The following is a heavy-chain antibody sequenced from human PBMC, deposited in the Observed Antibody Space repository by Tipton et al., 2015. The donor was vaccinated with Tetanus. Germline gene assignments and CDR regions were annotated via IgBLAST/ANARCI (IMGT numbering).Heavy chain of an antibody. D-gene: IGHD3/OR15-3a*01. CDR1: GFIFSDYY. Sequence: SLRLSCEASGFIFSDYYMSWIRQAPGKGLEWISYITESDSSIYYADSVKGRFTISRDNAKSSVYLQMNYLSAQDTAVYYCARGIWTGSYTHFDYRGQGTLVTVSS. CDR2: ITESDSSI. V-gene: IGHV3-11*01. J-gene: IGHJ4*02. CDR3: ARGIWTGSYTHFDY.